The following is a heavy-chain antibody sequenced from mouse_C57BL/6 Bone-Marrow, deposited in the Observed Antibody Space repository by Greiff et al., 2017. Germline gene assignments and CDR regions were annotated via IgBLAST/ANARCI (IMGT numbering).Heavy chain of an antibody. J-gene: IGHJ1*03. CDR1: GFTFSDAW. Sequence: EVKLMESGGGLVQPGGSMKLSCAASGFTFSDAWMDWVRQSPEKGLEWVAEIRNKANNHATYYAESVKGRFTISRDDSKSSVYLQMNSLRAEDTGIYYCTRRTTVDYWYFDVWGTGTTVTVSS. D-gene: IGHD1-1*01. CDR2: IRNKANNHAT. CDR3: TRRTTVDYWYFDV. V-gene: IGHV6-6*01.